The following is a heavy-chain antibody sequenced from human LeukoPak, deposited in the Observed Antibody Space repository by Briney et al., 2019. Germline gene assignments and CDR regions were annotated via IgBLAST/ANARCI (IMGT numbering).Heavy chain of an antibody. CDR2: ISGAGERA. V-gene: IGHV3-23*01. D-gene: IGHD4-17*01. Sequence: GGSLRLSCVVSGITFSNAWMNWVRQTPGKGLEWVATISGAGERADYTDSVKGRFVISRDNSKNTLYLQMNSLRAEDTAVYYCTGPGYGSPISNFDYWGQGTLVTVSS. J-gene: IGHJ4*02. CDR3: TGPGYGSPISNFDY. CDR1: GITFSNAW.